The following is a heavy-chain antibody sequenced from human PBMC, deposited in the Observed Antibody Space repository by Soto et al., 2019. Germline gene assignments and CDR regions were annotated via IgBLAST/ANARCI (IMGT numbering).Heavy chain of an antibody. CDR1: GFTVSSNY. CDR3: AKDLVDPPLQH. V-gene: IGHV3-53*01. D-gene: IGHD2-15*01. Sequence: GGSLRLSCAASGFTVSSNYMSWVRQAPGKGLEWVSVIYSGGSTYYSDSVKGRFTISRDNSKNTLYLQMNSLRAEDTAVYYCAKDLVDPPLQHWGQGTLVTVSS. CDR2: IYSGGST. J-gene: IGHJ1*01.